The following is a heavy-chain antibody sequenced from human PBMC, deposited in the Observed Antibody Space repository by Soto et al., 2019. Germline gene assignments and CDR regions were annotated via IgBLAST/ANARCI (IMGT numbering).Heavy chain of an antibody. CDR3: ARHRLYSNSSGPFGMDV. CDR2: TFYSRKS. V-gene: IGHV4-39*01. J-gene: IGHJ6*02. CDR1: GASMTKINHY. Sequence: QLLLQEPGPGLVKPSETLSLSCTVSGASMTKINHYWAWIRQPPGKVLELIATTFYSRKSDYNPSLKSRLSVSVDASNNQFYLKLSSVTAADSGVYYCARHRLYSNSSGPFGMDVWGQGPTVTVSS. D-gene: IGHD6-13*01.